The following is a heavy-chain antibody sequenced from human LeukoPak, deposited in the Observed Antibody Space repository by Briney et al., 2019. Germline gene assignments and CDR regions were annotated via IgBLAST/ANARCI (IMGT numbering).Heavy chain of an antibody. Sequence: PSETLSLTCTVSGGSISSYYWSWIRQPPGKGLEWIGYIYYSGSTNYNPSLKSRVTISVDTSKNQFSLKLSSVTAADTAVYYCARTLTAAGTVADYWGQGTLVTVSS. CDR3: ARTLTAAGTVADY. J-gene: IGHJ4*02. V-gene: IGHV4-59*01. D-gene: IGHD6-13*01. CDR1: GGSISSYY. CDR2: IYYSGST.